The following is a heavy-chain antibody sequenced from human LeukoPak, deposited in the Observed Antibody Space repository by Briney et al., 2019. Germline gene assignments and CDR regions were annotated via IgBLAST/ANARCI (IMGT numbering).Heavy chain of an antibody. J-gene: IGHJ4*02. V-gene: IGHV3-30-3*01. D-gene: IGHD2-2*02. Sequence: GRSLRLSCAASGFTFSSYAMHWVRQAPGKGLEWVAVISYDGSNKYYADSVKGRFTISRDNSKNTLYLQMNSLRAEGTAVYYCARGLCSSTSCYTTDFDYWGQGTLVTVSP. CDR1: GFTFSSYA. CDR3: ARGLCSSTSCYTTDFDY. CDR2: ISYDGSNK.